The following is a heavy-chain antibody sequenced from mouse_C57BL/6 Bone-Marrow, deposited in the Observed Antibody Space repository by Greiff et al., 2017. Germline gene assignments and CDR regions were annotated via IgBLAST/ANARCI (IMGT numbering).Heavy chain of an antibody. CDR1: GYTFTSYW. V-gene: IGHV1-59*01. CDR2: IDPSDSYT. CDR3: ARGVPFDY. J-gene: IGHJ2*01. Sequence: QVQLQQSGAELVKPGASVKLSCKASGYTFTSYWMHWVKQRPGQGLEWIGVIDPSDSYTNYNQKFKGKATLTVDTSSSTAYMPLSSLTSEDSAVYYCARGVPFDYWGQGTTLTVSS.